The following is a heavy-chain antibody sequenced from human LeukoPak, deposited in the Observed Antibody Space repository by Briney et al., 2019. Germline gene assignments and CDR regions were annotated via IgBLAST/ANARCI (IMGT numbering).Heavy chain of an antibody. CDR3: ARDGARGYDFDY. J-gene: IGHJ4*02. CDR2: INPTGGST. D-gene: IGHD5-12*01. Sequence: ASVKVSCKASGYTFPSYFMHWVRQAPGQGLEWMGIINPTGGSTTYAQKFQGRVTMTRDTSTSTVYMELRSLRSDDTAVYYCARDGARGYDFDYWGQGTLVTVSS. CDR1: GYTFPSYF. V-gene: IGHV1-46*01.